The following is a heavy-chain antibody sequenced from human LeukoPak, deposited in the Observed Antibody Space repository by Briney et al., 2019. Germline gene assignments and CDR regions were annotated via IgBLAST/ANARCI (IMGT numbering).Heavy chain of an antibody. J-gene: IGHJ4*02. D-gene: IGHD6-6*01. V-gene: IGHV1-69-2*01. CDR3: ATEFRIAARPGGDY. CDR2: VDPEDGET. CDR1: GYTFTDYY. Sequence: ASVKVSCKVSGYTFTDYYMHWVQQAPGKGLEWMGLVDPEDGETIYAEKFQGRVTITADTSTDTAYVELSSLRSEDTAVYYCATEFRIAARPGGDYWGQGTLVTVSS.